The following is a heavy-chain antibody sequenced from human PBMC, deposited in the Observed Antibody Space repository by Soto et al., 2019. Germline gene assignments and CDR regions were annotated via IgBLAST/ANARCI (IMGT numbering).Heavy chain of an antibody. CDR3: ARDLDSGYDYGTRLGY. CDR1: GGTFSSYA. CDR2: IIPIFGTA. Sequence: QVQLVQSGAEVKKPGSSVKVSCKASGGTFSSYAISWVRQAPGQGLEWMGGIIPIFGTANYAQKFQGRVTITXXEXTXXAYMELSSLRSEDTAVYYCARDLDSGYDYGTRLGYWGQGTLVTVSS. V-gene: IGHV1-69*05. J-gene: IGHJ4*02. D-gene: IGHD5-12*01.